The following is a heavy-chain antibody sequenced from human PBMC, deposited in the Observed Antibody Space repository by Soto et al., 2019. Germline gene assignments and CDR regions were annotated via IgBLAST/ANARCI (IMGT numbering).Heavy chain of an antibody. J-gene: IGHJ3*02. Sequence: GGSLRLSCAASGFIFSSYGMHWVRQAPGKGLEWVAVIWYDGSKNYYVDSVKGRFTISRDNSKNTLYLQMSSLRAEDTAVYYCARGTLMAAVTTYALDIWGQGTMVTVSS. D-gene: IGHD4-17*01. CDR2: IWYDGSKN. V-gene: IGHV3-33*01. CDR1: GFIFSSYG. CDR3: ARGTLMAAVTTYALDI.